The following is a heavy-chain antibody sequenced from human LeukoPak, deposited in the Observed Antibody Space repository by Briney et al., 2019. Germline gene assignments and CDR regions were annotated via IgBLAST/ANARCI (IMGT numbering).Heavy chain of an antibody. CDR2: ISAYNGNT. CDR3: ASGYCSGGSCYGPFDY. J-gene: IGHJ4*02. CDR1: GYTFTSYG. V-gene: IGHV1-18*01. D-gene: IGHD2-15*01. Sequence: ASAKVSCKASGYTFTSYGISWVRQAPRQGLEWMGWISAYNGNTNYAQKLQGRVTMTTDTSTSTAYMELRSLRSDDTAVYYCASGYCSGGSCYGPFDYWGQGTLVTVSS.